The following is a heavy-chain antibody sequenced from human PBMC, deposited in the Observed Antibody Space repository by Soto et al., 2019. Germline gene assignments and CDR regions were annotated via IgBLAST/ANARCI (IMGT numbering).Heavy chain of an antibody. D-gene: IGHD5-12*01. V-gene: IGHV1-18*01. Sequence: ASVKVSCKASGYTFFTYDISWVRQAPGQGLEWMGWISTYSGDTKYAQKFQGRVTMTTDTATTTAYLELRSLRSDDTAVYYCARHHGPTTSENWFDPWGQGTLVTVSS. CDR3: ARHHGPTTSENWFDP. J-gene: IGHJ5*02. CDR1: GYTFFTYD. CDR2: ISTYSGDT.